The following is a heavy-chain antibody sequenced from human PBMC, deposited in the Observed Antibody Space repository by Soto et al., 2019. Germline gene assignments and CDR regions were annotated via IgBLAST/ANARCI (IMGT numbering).Heavy chain of an antibody. V-gene: IGHV4-4*07. CDR3: ARDTDYYDSSGYYIDY. CDR1: GGSISSYY. Sequence: KPSETLSLTCTVSGGSISSYYWSWIRQPAGKGLEWIGRIYTSGSTNYNPSLKSRVTMSVDTSKNQFSLKLSSVTAADTAVYYCARDTDYYDSSGYYIDYWGQGTLVTVSS. D-gene: IGHD3-22*01. CDR2: IYTSGST. J-gene: IGHJ4*02.